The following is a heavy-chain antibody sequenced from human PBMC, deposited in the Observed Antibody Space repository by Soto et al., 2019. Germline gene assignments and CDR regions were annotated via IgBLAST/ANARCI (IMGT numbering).Heavy chain of an antibody. CDR3: TRILWSSRRDAFDI. CDR1: GSTFRNYA. Sequence: GGSLRLSCIASGSTFRNYAMAWVRQAPGEDLEWVSAIGTSGTPTLYADTVKSRFSISRDDSRNTVSLQMNRLGVEDTATYYCTRILWSSRRDAFDIWGQGITVTVSS. J-gene: IGHJ3*02. D-gene: IGHD2-21*01. CDR2: IGTSGTPT. V-gene: IGHV3-23*01.